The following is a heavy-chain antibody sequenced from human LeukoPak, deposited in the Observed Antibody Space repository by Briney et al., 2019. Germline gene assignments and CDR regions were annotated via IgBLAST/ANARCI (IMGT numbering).Heavy chain of an antibody. V-gene: IGHV3-23*01. J-gene: IGHJ6*03. D-gene: IGHD3-10*01. CDR1: GFTFSSYG. Sequence: GGTLRLSCAASGFTFSSYGMSWVRQAPGKGLEWVSAISGSGGSTYYADSVKGRFTISRDNSKNTLYLQMNSLRAEDTAVYYCAEKAVRGAPPYYYYYMDVWGKGTTVTISS. CDR3: AEKAVRGAPPYYYYYMDV. CDR2: ISGSGGST.